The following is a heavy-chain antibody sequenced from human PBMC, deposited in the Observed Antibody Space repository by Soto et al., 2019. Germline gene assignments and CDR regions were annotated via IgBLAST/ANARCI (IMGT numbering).Heavy chain of an antibody. Sequence: SQTLSLTCAISGDSVSSNSAAWNLIRQSPSRGLEWLGRTYYRSKWYNDYAVSVKSRITINPDTSKNQFSLQLNSVTPEDTAVYYCARDQVVPAAIGQKTYNWFDPWGQGTLVTVSS. CDR3: ARDQVVPAAIGQKTYNWFDP. J-gene: IGHJ5*02. CDR1: GDSVSSNSAA. D-gene: IGHD2-2*02. CDR2: TYYRSKWYN. V-gene: IGHV6-1*01.